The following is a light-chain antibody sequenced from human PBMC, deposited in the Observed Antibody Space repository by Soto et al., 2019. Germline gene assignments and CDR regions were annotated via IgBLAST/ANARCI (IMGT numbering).Light chain of an antibody. V-gene: IGLV3-1*01. CDR2: QDD. CDR3: QAWDSSTAR. J-gene: IGLJ2*01. CDR1: KLGNKY. Sequence: SYELTQPPSVSVSPGQTASITCSGNKLGNKYAYWYQQKPGQSPVLVIYQDDKRPSGIPERFSGSNSGDMAILTISGTQALDEADYYCQAWDSSTARFGGGTQLTVL.